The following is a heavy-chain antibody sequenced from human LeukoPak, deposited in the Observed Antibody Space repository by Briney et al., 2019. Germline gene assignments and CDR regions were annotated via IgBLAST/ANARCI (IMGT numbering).Heavy chain of an antibody. CDR3: ARGHVLRFLEWLPQGLDY. D-gene: IGHD3-3*01. V-gene: IGHV3-21*01. J-gene: IGHJ4*02. CDR2: ISSSSSYI. Sequence: GGSLRLSCAASGFTFSSYSMNWVRQAPGKGLEWVSSISSSSSYIYYADSVKGRFTISRDNAKNSLYLQMNSLRAEDTAVYYCARGHVLRFLEWLPQGLDYWGQGTLVTVSS. CDR1: GFTFSSYS.